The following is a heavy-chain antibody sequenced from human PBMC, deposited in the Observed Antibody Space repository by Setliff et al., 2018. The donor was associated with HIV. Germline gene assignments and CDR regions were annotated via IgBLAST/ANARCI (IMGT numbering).Heavy chain of an antibody. CDR1: GGSISSYY. V-gene: IGHV4-4*07. CDR2: IYTSGST. CDR3: ARDVPWGDYYYYMDV. Sequence: SETLSLTCTVSGGSISSYYWSWIRQPAGKGLEWIGHIYTSGSTNYNPSLKSRVTMSVDTSKNQFSLKLSSVTAADTAVYYCARDVPWGDYYYYMDVWGQGTTVTVSS. D-gene: IGHD3-16*01. J-gene: IGHJ6*03.